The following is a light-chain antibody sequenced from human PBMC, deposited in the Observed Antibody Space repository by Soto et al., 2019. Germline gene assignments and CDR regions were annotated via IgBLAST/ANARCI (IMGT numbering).Light chain of an antibody. CDR2: KAS. Sequence: DIQMTQSPSTLSGSVGDRVTITCRASQTISSWLAWYQQNPGKAPNLLIYKASTLKSGVPSRVSGSGSGTEFTLTISSLQPDDFATYYCQHYNSYSEEFGQGTKVELK. CDR1: QTISSW. J-gene: IGKJ1*01. CDR3: QHYNSYSEE. V-gene: IGKV1-5*03.